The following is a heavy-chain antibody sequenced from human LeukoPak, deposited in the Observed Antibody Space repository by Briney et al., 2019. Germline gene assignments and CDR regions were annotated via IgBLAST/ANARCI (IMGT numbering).Heavy chain of an antibody. Sequence: SETLSLTCAVYGGSFSGSYWSWIRQPPGKGLEWIGEINHSGSTNYNPSLKSRVTISVDTSKNQFSLKLSSVTAADTAVYYCARGPYYYGSGSYWNWFDPWGQGTLVTVSS. V-gene: IGHV4-34*01. J-gene: IGHJ5*02. D-gene: IGHD3-10*01. CDR3: ARGPYYYGSGSYWNWFDP. CDR2: INHSGST. CDR1: GGSFSGSY.